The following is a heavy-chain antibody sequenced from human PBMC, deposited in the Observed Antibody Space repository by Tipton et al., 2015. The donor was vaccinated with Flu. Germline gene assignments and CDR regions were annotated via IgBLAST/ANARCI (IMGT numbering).Heavy chain of an antibody. Sequence: LRLSCSVSGGSISSGGEYWTWIRQHPGKGLEWIASIYYSGGTYYNPSLESRVTMSVDTSKNQFSVSLTSVTAADTAVYFCARRTFSNYVSEPKNWFDFWGQGTLVTVSS. D-gene: IGHD4-11*01. CDR3: ARRTFSNYVSEPKNWFDF. CDR2: IYYSGGT. V-gene: IGHV4-31*03. J-gene: IGHJ5*01. CDR1: GGSISSGGEY.